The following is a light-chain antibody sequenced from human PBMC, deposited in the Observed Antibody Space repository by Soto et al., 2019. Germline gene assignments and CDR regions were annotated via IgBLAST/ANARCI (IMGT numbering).Light chain of an antibody. J-gene: IGKJ5*01. Sequence: APVGNRDYKTCRASQSISSYLNWYQQKPGKAPKLLIYAASSLQSGVPPRYSGSGYGTDFTLTISSLQPEDFATYYCQQANSFPITFGQGTRLEI. CDR1: QSISSY. V-gene: IGKV1-39*01. CDR3: QQANSFPIT. CDR2: AAS.